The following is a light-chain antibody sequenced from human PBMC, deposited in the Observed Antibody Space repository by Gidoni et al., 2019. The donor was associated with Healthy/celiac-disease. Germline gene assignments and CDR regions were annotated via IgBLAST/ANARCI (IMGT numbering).Light chain of an antibody. J-gene: IGKJ2*01. V-gene: IGKV1-39*01. CDR3: QQSYSTPRT. CDR2: AAS. Sequence: DIQMTQSPSSLSASVGDRVTITRRASQSISSYLNWYQQKPGKAPKLLIYAASSLQSGVPSRVSGSGSGTDVTLTISSLQPEDFATYYCQQSYSTPRTFGQGTKLEIK. CDR1: QSISSY.